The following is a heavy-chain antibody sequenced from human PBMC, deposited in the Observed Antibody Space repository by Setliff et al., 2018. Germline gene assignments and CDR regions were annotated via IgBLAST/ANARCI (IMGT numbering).Heavy chain of an antibody. J-gene: IGHJ4*02. V-gene: IGHV4-4*07. CDR1: GGSISSYY. D-gene: IGHD3-22*01. CDR2: IYTTGST. Sequence: SETLSLTCTVSGGSISSYYWSWIRQPAGKGLEWIGHIYTTGSTNYNPSLKSRVTLSVDTSKNQFSLKLTSVTAADTAIHYCARTPYYYDTAGYDFWGQGTLVTVSS. CDR3: ARTPYYYDTAGYDF.